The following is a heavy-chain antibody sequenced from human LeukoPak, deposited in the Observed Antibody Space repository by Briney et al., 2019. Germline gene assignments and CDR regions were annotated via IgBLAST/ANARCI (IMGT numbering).Heavy chain of an antibody. CDR1: GGSISSYY. J-gene: IGHJ6*03. CDR2: IYYSGST. D-gene: IGHD3-10*01. Sequence: SETLSLTCTVSGGSISSYYWSWIRQPPGKGLEWIGYIYYSGSTNYNPSLKSRVTISVDTSKNQFSLKLSSVTAADTAVYYCARGPNYYGSGNGYYYYYMDVWGKGTTVTVSS. CDR3: ARGPNYYGSGNGYYYYYMDV. V-gene: IGHV4-59*12.